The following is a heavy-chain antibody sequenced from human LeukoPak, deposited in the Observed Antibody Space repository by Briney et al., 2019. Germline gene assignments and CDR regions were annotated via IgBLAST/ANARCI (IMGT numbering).Heavy chain of an antibody. CDR1: GGSISSSSYY. D-gene: IGHD3-22*01. CDR2: IYYSGST. J-gene: IGHJ3*02. CDR3: ARAAYYYDSSGWAFDI. V-gene: IGHV4-39*07. Sequence: SSETLSLTCTVSGGSISSSSYYWGWIRQPPGKGLEWIGSIYYSGSTYYNPSLKSRVTISVDTSKNQFSLKLSSVTAADTAVYYCARAAYYYDSSGWAFDIWGQGTMVTVSS.